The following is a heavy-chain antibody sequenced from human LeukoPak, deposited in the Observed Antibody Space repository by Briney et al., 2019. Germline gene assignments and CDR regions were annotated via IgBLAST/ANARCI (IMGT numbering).Heavy chain of an antibody. CDR3: ARGYWFDP. J-gene: IGHJ5*02. CDR1: GGSFSNYY. Sequence: SETLSLTCAVYGGSFSNYYWSWIRQPPGKGLEWIGEINHGGTTKYNPSLKSRVTISVDTSKKQFSLKLISVTAADTSVYYCARGYWFDPWGQGTLVTVSS. V-gene: IGHV4-34*01. CDR2: INHGGTT.